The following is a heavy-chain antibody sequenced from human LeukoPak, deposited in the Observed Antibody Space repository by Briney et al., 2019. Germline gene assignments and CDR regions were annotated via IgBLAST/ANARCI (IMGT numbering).Heavy chain of an antibody. CDR1: GFTFSSYA. J-gene: IGHJ4*02. Sequence: GSLRLSCAASGFTFSSYAMSWVRQAPGKGLEWVSGISGGGGGTYSADSVKGRFTISRDNSKNTLYLQMNSLRAEDTAVYYCARRGDYFDCWGQGTLVTVSS. V-gene: IGHV3-23*01. CDR3: ARRGDYFDC. D-gene: IGHD3-10*01. CDR2: ISGGGGGT.